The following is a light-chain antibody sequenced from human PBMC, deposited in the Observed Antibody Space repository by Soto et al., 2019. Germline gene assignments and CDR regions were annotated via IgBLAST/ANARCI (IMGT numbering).Light chain of an antibody. V-gene: IGKV3-20*01. CDR2: GPS. CDR3: QQYGSSLPIT. CDR1: QSFSSS. J-gene: IGKJ5*01. Sequence: EIVMTQSPATLSVSPGERVTLPCRASQSFSSSLAWYQQKPGQPPRLLIYGPSSRATGIPDRFSGSGSGTDFTLTISRLEPEDFAVYYCQQYGSSLPITFGQGTRLEI.